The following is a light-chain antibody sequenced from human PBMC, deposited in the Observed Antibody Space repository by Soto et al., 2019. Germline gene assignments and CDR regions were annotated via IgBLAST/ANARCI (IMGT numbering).Light chain of an antibody. J-gene: IGKJ4*01. CDR3: QQYNDLPLT. V-gene: IGKV1-33*01. CDR1: QDIGHY. CDR2: DAS. Sequence: DIQMTQSPSSLSASVGDRVTITCQASQDIGHYLNWYQQRPVKAPKPLIYDASTLQTGVPSRFSGSRSGTDFTFTVSSLQPEDVATYYCQQYNDLPLTFGGGTKVEIK.